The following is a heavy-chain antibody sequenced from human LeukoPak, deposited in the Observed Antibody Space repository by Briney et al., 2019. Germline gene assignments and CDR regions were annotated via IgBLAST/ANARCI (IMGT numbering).Heavy chain of an antibody. Sequence: GGSLRLSCAGPRFTFSDYYMSWLRQAPGKGLEWVSYISGSGTTILYADSVKGRFTISRDNAKNSVYLQMNSLRAEDTALYYCARDRGPAGYLDYWGQGTLVTVSS. CDR2: ISGSGTTI. CDR1: RFTFSDYY. J-gene: IGHJ4*02. D-gene: IGHD3-22*01. V-gene: IGHV3-11*01. CDR3: ARDRGPAGYLDY.